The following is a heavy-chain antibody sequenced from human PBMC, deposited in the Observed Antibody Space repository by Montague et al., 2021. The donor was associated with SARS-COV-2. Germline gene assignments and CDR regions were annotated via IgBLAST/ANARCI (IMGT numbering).Heavy chain of an antibody. CDR2: MYFTGKT. J-gene: IGHJ4*02. Sequence: SETLSLTCSVSGDSITSHFWSWIRQSAGKGLEWIGRMYFTGKTNFSPFFSSRLTMSADTSKNQFSLKLTSVTAADTAIYFCARDRLDFGAGRQGTIDFWGQGTLVTVSS. V-gene: IGHV4-4*07. CDR3: ARDRLDFGAGRQGTIDF. D-gene: IGHD3-10*01. CDR1: GDSITSHF.